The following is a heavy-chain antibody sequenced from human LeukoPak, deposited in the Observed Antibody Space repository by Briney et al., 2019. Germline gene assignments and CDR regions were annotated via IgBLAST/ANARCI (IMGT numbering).Heavy chain of an antibody. CDR2: ISSSSSYI. V-gene: IGHV3-21*01. Sequence: GGSLRLSCAASGFTFSSYSMNWVRQAPGKGLEWVSSISSSSSYIYYADSVKGRFTISRDNAKNSLYLQMNSLRAEDTAAYYCARVSVATIDYWGQGTLVTVSS. CDR3: ARVSVATIDY. D-gene: IGHD5-12*01. CDR1: GFTFSSYS. J-gene: IGHJ4*02.